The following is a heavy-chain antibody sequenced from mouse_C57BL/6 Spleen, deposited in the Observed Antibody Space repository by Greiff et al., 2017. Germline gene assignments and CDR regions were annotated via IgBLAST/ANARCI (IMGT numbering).Heavy chain of an antibody. CDR1: GYTFTSYW. V-gene: IGHV1-64*01. D-gene: IGHD1-1*01. Sequence: QVQLQQPGAELVKPGASVKLSCKASGYTFTSYWMHWVKQRPGQGLEWIGMIHPNSGSTNYNEKFKSKATLTVDTSSSTAYMQLSSLTSEDSAVYYCARKSPFNGSSPHWYFDVWGTGTTVTVSS. CDR3: ARKSPFNGSSPHWYFDV. CDR2: IHPNSGST. J-gene: IGHJ1*03.